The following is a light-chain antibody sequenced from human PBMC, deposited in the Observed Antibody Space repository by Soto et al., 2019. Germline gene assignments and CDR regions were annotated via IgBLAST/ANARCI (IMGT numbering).Light chain of an antibody. Sequence: DIQMTQSPSTLSASVGDRVTITCRASQSISSWLAWYQQKPGKAPKLLIYDASSLESGVPSRFSGSGSGTEFTLTLSSLQPDDFATYYCQQYNSYSITFGRGTRLQIK. CDR2: DAS. CDR3: QQYNSYSIT. V-gene: IGKV1-5*01. CDR1: QSISSW. J-gene: IGKJ5*01.